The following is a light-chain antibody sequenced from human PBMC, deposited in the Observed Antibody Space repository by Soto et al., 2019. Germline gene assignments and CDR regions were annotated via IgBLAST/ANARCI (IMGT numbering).Light chain of an antibody. V-gene: IGKV3-20*01. J-gene: IGKJ1*01. CDR2: DAS. CDR1: QSVSSDS. Sequence: EIVLTQSPGTLSLSPGERAILSCRASQSVSSDSLAWYRQKPGQAPRLLVYDASSRATGIPDRFSGSGSGTDFTLTISRLEPEDFAVYYWQQYGSAPRTFGQGTKVEIK. CDR3: QQYGSAPRT.